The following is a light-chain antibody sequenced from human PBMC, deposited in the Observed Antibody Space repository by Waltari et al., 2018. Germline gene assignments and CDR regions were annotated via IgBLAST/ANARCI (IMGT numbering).Light chain of an antibody. CDR2: AGS. J-gene: IGKJ2*01. CDR3: LQDYNYPYT. V-gene: IGKV1-6*01. CDR1: QGIRND. Sequence: AIQMTQSPSSLSASVGDRVTITCRASQGIRNDLGWYQQKPGKAPKLLIYAGSSLQSGVPSRFNGSGSCTDFTLTISSLQPEDFATYYCLQDYNYPYTFGQGTKLEIK.